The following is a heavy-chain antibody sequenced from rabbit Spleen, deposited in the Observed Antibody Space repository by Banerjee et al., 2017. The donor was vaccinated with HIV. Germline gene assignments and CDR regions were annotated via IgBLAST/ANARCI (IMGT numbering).Heavy chain of an antibody. V-gene: IGHV1S45*01. CDR3: ARDLVGVIGWNFYL. CDR2: INAFTGKP. J-gene: IGHJ4*01. CDR1: GFSFSDRDV. Sequence: QEQLVESGGGLVQPEGSLTLTCKASGFSFSDRDVMCWVRQAPGKGLQWIACINAFTGKPVYATWASGRFTISRTSSTTVTLRMTSLTAADRATYFCARDLVGVIGWNFYLWGPGTLVTVS. D-gene: IGHD2-1*01.